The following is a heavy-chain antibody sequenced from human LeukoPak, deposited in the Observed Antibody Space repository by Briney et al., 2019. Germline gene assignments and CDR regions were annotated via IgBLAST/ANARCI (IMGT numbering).Heavy chain of an antibody. CDR3: ARGGGYSGYDYDAFDI. CDR2: IYYSGST. V-gene: IGHV4-59*01. CDR1: GGSISSYY. Sequence: TSETLSLTCTVSGGSISSYYWSWIRQPPGKGLEWIGYIYYSGSTNYNPSLKSRVTISVDTSKNQFSLKLSSVTAADTAVYYCARGGGYSGYDYDAFDIWGQGTMVTVSS. D-gene: IGHD5-12*01. J-gene: IGHJ3*02.